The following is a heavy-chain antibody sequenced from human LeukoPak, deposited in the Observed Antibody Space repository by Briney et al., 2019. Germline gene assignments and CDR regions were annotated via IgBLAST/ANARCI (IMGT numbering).Heavy chain of an antibody. D-gene: IGHD6-19*01. CDR2: IKQDGSEK. CDR1: GFTFSSYW. J-gene: IGHJ4*02. V-gene: IGHV3-7*03. Sequence: GGSLRLPCAASGFTFSSYWMSWVRQAPGKGLEWVANIKQDGSEKYYVDSVKGRFTISRDNAKNSLYLQMNSLRAEDTAVYYCARDLIAVAGAGSLDYWGQGTLVTVSS. CDR3: ARDLIAVAGAGSLDY.